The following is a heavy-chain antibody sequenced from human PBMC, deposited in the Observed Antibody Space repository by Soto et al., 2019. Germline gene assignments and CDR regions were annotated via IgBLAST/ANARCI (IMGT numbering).Heavy chain of an antibody. CDR2: IVPMFGTA. V-gene: IGHV1-69*12. CDR1: GGTFGNTA. D-gene: IGHD3-3*01. CDR3: ARDGDPGYAFWSGPLGGGRFDP. J-gene: IGHJ5*02. Sequence: QVQLVQSGTEVKKPGSSVNVSCKTSGGTFGNTAVTWVRQAPGQGLEWMGGIVPMFGTANYAQKFQGRVTITADESTNTADMELNSLGSDDTAVYFCARDGDPGYAFWSGPLGGGRFDPWGQGTLVTVSS.